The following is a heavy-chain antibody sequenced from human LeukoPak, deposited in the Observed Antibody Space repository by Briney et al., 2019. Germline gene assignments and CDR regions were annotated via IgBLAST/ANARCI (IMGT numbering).Heavy chain of an antibody. CDR2: IFPDDSDT. Sequence: GESLKISCKAYGYRFTSNWIGWVRQMPGKGLEWMGIIFPDDSDTRYSPSFQGQVTISVDESISTAYLQWSSLKASDTAIYYCARRRVGSGSYYNVGGYYFDNWGQGTLVTVSS. J-gene: IGHJ4*02. V-gene: IGHV5-51*01. CDR1: GYRFTSNW. D-gene: IGHD3-10*01. CDR3: ARRRVGSGSYYNVGGYYFDN.